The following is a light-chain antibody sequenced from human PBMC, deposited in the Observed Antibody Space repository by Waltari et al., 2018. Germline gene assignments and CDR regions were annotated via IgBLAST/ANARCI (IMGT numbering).Light chain of an antibody. V-gene: IGKV1-39*01. Sequence: DIQVIQSPSSLSASVGDRVTITCRPSQGISNYLNWYQQKSGSAPKLLSYSASTLNRGVPSRFSGTESGTYFTLTIDGLQPDDFATYFCQQTLHAPWTFGQGTRVEV. CDR1: QGISNY. CDR3: QQTLHAPWT. J-gene: IGKJ1*01. CDR2: SAS.